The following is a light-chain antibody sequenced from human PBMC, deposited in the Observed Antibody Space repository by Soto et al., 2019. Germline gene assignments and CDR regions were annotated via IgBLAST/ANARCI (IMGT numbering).Light chain of an antibody. CDR3: QQRSNWVT. CDR1: QSVSRY. Sequence: EIVVTQSXATLAXXPXXXXTPXXRPSQSVSRYLAWYQQKPGQAPRLLMYDTSHRATGIPARFSGSGSGTDFTLTISSLEPEDFAAYYCQQRSNWVTFGQRTRLAI. CDR2: DTS. J-gene: IGKJ5*01. V-gene: IGKV3-11*01.